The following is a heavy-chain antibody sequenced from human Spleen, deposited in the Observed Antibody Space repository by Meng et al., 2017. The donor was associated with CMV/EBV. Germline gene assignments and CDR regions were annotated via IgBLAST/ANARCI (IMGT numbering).Heavy chain of an antibody. J-gene: IGHJ4*02. CDR3: ARDVYYYDSSGYLD. D-gene: IGHD3-22*01. CDR1: GEPFSTYC. CDR2: INHSGST. V-gene: IGHV4-34*01. Sequence: SETLSLTCGVYGEPFSTYCWSWIRQSPGKGLEWIGEINHSGSTTYNPSLKSRVTISIDASKNQFSLRLSSVTAADTAVYYCARDVYYYDSSGYLDWGQGTLVTVSS.